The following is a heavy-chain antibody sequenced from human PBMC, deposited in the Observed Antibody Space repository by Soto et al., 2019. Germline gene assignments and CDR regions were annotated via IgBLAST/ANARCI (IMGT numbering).Heavy chain of an antibody. J-gene: IGHJ6*02. V-gene: IGHV1-18*01. Sequence: QVQLVQSGAEVKKPGATVKVSCKASGYTFTSYGISWVRQAPGQGLEWMGWISAYNGNTNYAQKLQGRVTMTTDTSTSTAYMELRSLRSDDTPVYYCARDEGITIVRGSYKPMDVWGQGTTVTVSS. CDR1: GYTFTSYG. CDR3: ARDEGITIVRGSYKPMDV. D-gene: IGHD3-10*01. CDR2: ISAYNGNT.